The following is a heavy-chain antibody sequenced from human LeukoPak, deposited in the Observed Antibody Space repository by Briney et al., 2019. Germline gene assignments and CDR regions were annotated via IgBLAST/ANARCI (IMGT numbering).Heavy chain of an antibody. V-gene: IGHV3-30*02. Sequence: GGSLRLSCAASGFTFSSYGMHWVRQAPGKGLEWVAFIRYDGSNKYYADSVKGRFTISRDNSKNTLYLQMNSLRAEDTAVYYCAKGYYYDSSGCIDYWGQGTLVTVSS. J-gene: IGHJ4*02. CDR2: IRYDGSNK. CDR1: GFTFSSYG. D-gene: IGHD3-22*01. CDR3: AKGYYYDSSGCIDY.